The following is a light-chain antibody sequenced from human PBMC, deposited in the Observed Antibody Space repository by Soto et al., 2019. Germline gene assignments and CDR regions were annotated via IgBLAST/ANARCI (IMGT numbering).Light chain of an antibody. CDR2: ENN. V-gene: IGLV1-51*02. CDR1: SSNIGNNY. J-gene: IGLJ3*02. Sequence: QSVLTQPPSVSAAPGRKVTISCSGSSSNIGNNYVSWYQQLPGTAPKLLIYENNKRPSGIPDRFSGSKSGTSATLGITGLQTGDEADYYCGTWDSSLSADVFGGGTKLTVL. CDR3: GTWDSSLSADV.